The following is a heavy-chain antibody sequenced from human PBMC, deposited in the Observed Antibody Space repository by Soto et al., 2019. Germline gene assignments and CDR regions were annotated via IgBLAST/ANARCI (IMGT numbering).Heavy chain of an antibody. V-gene: IGHV3-64D*08. J-gene: IGHJ6*02. CDR1: GFTFSSYA. Sequence: GGSLRLSCSASGFTFSSYAMHWVRQAPGKGLEYVSAISSNGGSTYYADSVKGRFTISRDNSKNTLYLQMSSLRAEDTAVYYCVKGVDTAMGLDYYYYGMDVWGQGTTVTVSS. D-gene: IGHD5-18*01. CDR3: VKGVDTAMGLDYYYYGMDV. CDR2: ISSNGGST.